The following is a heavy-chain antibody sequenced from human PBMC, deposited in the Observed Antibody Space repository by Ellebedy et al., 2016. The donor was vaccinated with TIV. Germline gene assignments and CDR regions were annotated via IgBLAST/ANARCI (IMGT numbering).Heavy chain of an antibody. J-gene: IGHJ6*03. D-gene: IGHD3-10*01. Sequence: GESLKISCAASGFTFSTYAMTWVRQAPGKGLEWVSSISGSGASTYYADSVKGRFTISRDNSKNTLYLQGNSLRAEDTAIYFCAKHLAVGSYYYMDVWGKGTTVTVSS. CDR2: ISGSGAST. CDR1: GFTFSTYA. V-gene: IGHV3-23*01. CDR3: AKHLAVGSYYYMDV.